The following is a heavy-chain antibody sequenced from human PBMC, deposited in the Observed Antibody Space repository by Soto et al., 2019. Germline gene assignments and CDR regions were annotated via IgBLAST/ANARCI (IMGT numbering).Heavy chain of an antibody. CDR2: ISGGSSYT. CDR3: SIVPYDIVSGYYDY. Sequence: GGSLRLSCAASGFRFSDYYMSWIRQAPGKGLEWISSISGGSSYTDYAESVKGRFTISRGNSKNMLYLQMNSLRAEDTAIYYCSIVPYDIVSGYYDYWGQGALVTGSS. J-gene: IGHJ4*02. V-gene: IGHV3-11*05. CDR1: GFRFSDYY. D-gene: IGHD3-9*01.